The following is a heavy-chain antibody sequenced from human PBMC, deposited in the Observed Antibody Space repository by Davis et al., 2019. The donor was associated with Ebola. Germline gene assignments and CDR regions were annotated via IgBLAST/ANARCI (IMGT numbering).Heavy chain of an antibody. Sequence: GESLKISCAASGFTFSSYAMHWVRQAPGKGLEWVAVISYDGSNKYYADSVKGRFTISRDNSKNTLYLQMNSLRAEDTAVYYCANDEGFLEWSLHWGQGTLVTVSS. CDR3: ANDEGFLEWSLH. CDR2: ISYDGSNK. V-gene: IGHV3-30-3*02. CDR1: GFTFSSYA. D-gene: IGHD3-3*01. J-gene: IGHJ4*02.